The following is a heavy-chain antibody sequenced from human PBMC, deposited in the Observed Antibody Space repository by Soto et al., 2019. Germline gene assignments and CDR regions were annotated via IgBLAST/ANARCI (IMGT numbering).Heavy chain of an antibody. J-gene: IGHJ3*02. V-gene: IGHV3-48*01. D-gene: IGHD3-22*01. CDR2: ISSSSSTI. CDR3: ARESGRYNYYDSSGYPLAFDI. Sequence: PGGSLRLSCAASGFTFSSYAMSWVRQAPGKGLEWVSYISSSSSTIYYADSVKGRFTISRDNAKNSLYLQMNSLRAEDTAVYYCARESGRYNYYDSSGYPLAFDIWGQGTMVTVSS. CDR1: GFTFSSYA.